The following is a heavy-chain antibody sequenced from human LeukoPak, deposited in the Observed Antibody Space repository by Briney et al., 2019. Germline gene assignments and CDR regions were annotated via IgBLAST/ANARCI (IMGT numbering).Heavy chain of an antibody. D-gene: IGHD1-7*01. J-gene: IGHJ5*02. Sequence: GGSLRLSCAASGFTFSSYAMHWVRQAPGKGLEWVAVISYDGSNKYYADSVKGRFTISRDNSKNTLYLQMNSLRAEDTAVYYCVRDGGNWNYGNWFDPWGQGTLVTVSS. CDR2: ISYDGSNK. CDR3: VRDGGNWNYGNWFDP. CDR1: GFTFSSYA. V-gene: IGHV3-30*01.